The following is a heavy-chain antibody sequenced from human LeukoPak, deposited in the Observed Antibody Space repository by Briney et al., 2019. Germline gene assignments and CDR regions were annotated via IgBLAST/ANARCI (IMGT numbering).Heavy chain of an antibody. CDR1: GYTFTGYY. D-gene: IGHD6-19*01. J-gene: IGHJ6*03. Sequence: ASVKVSCKAPGYTFTGYYMHWVRQAPGQGLEWMGWINPNSGGTNYAQKFQGRVTMTRDTSITTAYMELSRLRSDDTAVYYCARDVRGAVAGDYYMDVWGKGTTVTVSS. V-gene: IGHV1-2*02. CDR2: INPNSGGT. CDR3: ARDVRGAVAGDYYMDV.